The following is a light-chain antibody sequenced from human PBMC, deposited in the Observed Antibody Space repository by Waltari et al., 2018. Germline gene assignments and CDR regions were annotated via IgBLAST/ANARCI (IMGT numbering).Light chain of an antibody. CDR2: EVP. CDR3: CSHAGSRSIWV. Sequence: QSALTQPASVSGSPGQSITISCSGTSSDTGNYDLVSWFQHHPGKAPKLLIYEVPKRLSGVSSRFSGSKTSNTASLTISGLQAEDEAHYYCCSHAGSRSIWVIGGGTKLTVL. V-gene: IGLV2-23*02. J-gene: IGLJ3*02. CDR1: SSDTGNYDL.